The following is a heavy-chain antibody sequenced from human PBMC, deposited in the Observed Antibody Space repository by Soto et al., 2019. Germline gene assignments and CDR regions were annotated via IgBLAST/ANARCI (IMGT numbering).Heavy chain of an antibody. CDR3: ARHRSDFWFDP. CDR2: IYYSGST. V-gene: IGHV4-39*01. J-gene: IGHJ5*02. Sequence: QLQLQESGPGLVKPSETLSLTCTVSGGSISSSSYFWGWIRQPPGKGLEWIGSIYYSGSTYYNPSLRSGLTVSVDTSKNQFSLKLNSVTAADTAVYYCARHRSDFWFDPWGQGTLVTVSS. CDR1: GGSISSSSYF. D-gene: IGHD2-15*01.